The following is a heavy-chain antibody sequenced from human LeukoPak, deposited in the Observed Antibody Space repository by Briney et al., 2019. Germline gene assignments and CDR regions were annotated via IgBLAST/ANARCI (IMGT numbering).Heavy chain of an antibody. CDR2: IYYSGST. CDR3: ARDYGGSSGWFDP. V-gene: IGHV4-39*07. Sequence: SETLSLTCTVSGGSISSSSYYWGWIRQPPGKGLEWIGSIYYSGSTYYNPSLKSRVTISVDTSKNQFSLKLTSVTAADTAVYYCARDYGGSSGWFDPWGQGTLVTVS. J-gene: IGHJ5*02. D-gene: IGHD4-23*01. CDR1: GGSISSSSYY.